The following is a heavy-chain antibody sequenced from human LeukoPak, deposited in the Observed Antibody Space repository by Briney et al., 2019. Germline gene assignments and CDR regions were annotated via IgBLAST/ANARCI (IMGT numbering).Heavy chain of an antibody. CDR3: ARGVAVAANWFDP. Sequence: SEALSLTCAVSGYSISSSYYWGWIRQPPGKGLEWIGSIYHSGSTYYNPSLKSRVTISVDTSKNQFSLRLSSVTAADTAVYYCARGVAVAANWFDPWRQGTLVTVSS. J-gene: IGHJ5*02. D-gene: IGHD6-19*01. V-gene: IGHV4-38-2*01. CDR2: IYHSGST. CDR1: GYSISSSYY.